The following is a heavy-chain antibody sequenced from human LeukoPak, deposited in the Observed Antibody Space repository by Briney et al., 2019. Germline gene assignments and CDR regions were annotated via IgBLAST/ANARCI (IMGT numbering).Heavy chain of an antibody. Sequence: GGSLRLSCAASGFTFSSYSMSWVRQAPGEGLEWVSSISSSSSYIYYADSVKGRFTISRDNAKNSLYLQMNSLRAEDTAVYYCARDLNSGSCIWGQGTLVTVSS. CDR3: ARDLNSGSCI. J-gene: IGHJ4*02. D-gene: IGHD1-26*01. CDR1: GFTFSSYS. V-gene: IGHV3-21*01. CDR2: ISSSSSYI.